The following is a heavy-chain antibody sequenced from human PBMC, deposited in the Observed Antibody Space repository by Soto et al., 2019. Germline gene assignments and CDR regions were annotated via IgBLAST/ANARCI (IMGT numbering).Heavy chain of an antibody. CDR3: GKDRSLSGTFEALDY. Sequence: EVQLVESGGGLVQPGRSLRLSCAASGFSFDDFAMHWVRHVPGKGLEWVSGISWNSGNIGYGDSVKGRFTISRDNAKKSLYLYMNSLRAEDTALYYCGKDRSLSGTFEALDYWGQGTLVTVSS. D-gene: IGHD1-26*01. J-gene: IGHJ4*02. V-gene: IGHV3-9*01. CDR1: GFSFDDFA. CDR2: ISWNSGNI.